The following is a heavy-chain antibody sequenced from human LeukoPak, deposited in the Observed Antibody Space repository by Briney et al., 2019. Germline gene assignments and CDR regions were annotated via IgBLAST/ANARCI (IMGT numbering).Heavy chain of an antibody. D-gene: IGHD3-22*01. CDR2: IYYSGST. V-gene: IGHV4-39*01. J-gene: IGHJ4*02. CDR1: GGSISSSSYY. CDR3: ARVKPYDIRYYFDY. Sequence: SETLSLTCTVSGGSISSSSYYWGWIRQPPGKGLEWIGSIYYSGSTYYNPSLKSRVTISVDTSKNQFSLKLSSVTAADTAVYYCARVKPYDIRYYFDYWGQGTLVTVSP.